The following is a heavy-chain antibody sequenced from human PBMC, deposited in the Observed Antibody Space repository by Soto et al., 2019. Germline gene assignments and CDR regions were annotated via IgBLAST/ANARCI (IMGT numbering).Heavy chain of an antibody. Sequence: GGSLRLSCTVLGFTLTNENMNWVRQAPGKGPEWVSPISSRSTFINYADSVKGRFTISRDNDKGLVYLQMNSLRAEDTAVYYCARDPPLSMIVVVGVDDFWGQGTLVTVSS. V-gene: IGHV3-21*06. D-gene: IGHD3-22*01. CDR2: ISSRSTFI. CDR3: ARDPPLSMIVVVGVDDF. CDR1: GFTLTNEN. J-gene: IGHJ4*02.